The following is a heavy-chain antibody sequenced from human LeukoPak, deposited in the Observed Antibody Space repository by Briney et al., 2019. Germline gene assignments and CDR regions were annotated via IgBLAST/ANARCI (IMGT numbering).Heavy chain of an antibody. D-gene: IGHD3-22*01. CDR2: ISSSSSYI. V-gene: IGHV3-21*01. Sequence: GGSLRLSCAASGFTFSSYSMNWVRQAPGKGLEWVSSISSSSSYIYYADSVKGRFTISRDNSKNTLYLQMNSLRAEDTAVYYCARGTATYYFDSRGLGPLDPWGQGTLVTVSS. J-gene: IGHJ5*02. CDR1: GFTFSSYS. CDR3: ARGTATYYFDSRGLGPLDP.